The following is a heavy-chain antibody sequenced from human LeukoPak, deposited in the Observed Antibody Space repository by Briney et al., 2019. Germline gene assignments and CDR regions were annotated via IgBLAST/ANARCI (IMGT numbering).Heavy chain of an antibody. CDR1: GFTFTNYA. V-gene: IGHV3-23*01. J-gene: IGHJ4*02. D-gene: IGHD3-9*01. CDR2: ITGSDGSS. CDR3: AKWGDYDILTGYYVPDY. Sequence: PGTSLRLSCVASGFTFTNYAMSWVRQAPGKGLEWVSAITGSDGSSYYAVSVKGRFTISRDNSKNTLYLQVNSLRAEDTAVYYCAKWGDYDILTGYYVPDYWGQGTLVTVSS.